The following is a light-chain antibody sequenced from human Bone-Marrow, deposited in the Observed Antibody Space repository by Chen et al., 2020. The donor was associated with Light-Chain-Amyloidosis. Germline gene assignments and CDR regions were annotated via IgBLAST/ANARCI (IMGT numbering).Light chain of an antibody. CDR1: SSNLGAGYD. V-gene: IGLV1-40*01. J-gene: IGLJ3*02. CDR3: QSYDSSLSGWV. Sequence: QSVLTQPPSVSGAPGQRVTISCTGSSSNLGAGYDVQGYQQLPGTAPKLLIYGNSNRPSGVPYRFSGSKSGTSAALAITGRQAEDEADYYCQSYDSSLSGWVFGGGTKLTVL. CDR2: GNS.